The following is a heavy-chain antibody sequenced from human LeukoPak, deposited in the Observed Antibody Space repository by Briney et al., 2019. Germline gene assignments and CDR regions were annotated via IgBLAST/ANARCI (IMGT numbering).Heavy chain of an antibody. CDR3: ARDDERDYTNLVGATLDY. V-gene: IGHV3-21*01. CDR2: ISSTNTYI. J-gene: IGHJ4*02. CDR1: GFTFNTYS. Sequence: GGSLRLSCAASGFTFNTYSMHWVRQAPGKGLEWVSSISSTNTYIYYADSVKGRFTIFRDNAKNSLYLQMNSLRAEDTAVYYYARDDERDYTNLVGATLDYWGRGTLVTVSS. D-gene: IGHD1-26*01.